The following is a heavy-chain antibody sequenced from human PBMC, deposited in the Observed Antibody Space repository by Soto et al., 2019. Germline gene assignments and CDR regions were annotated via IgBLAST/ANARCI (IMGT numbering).Heavy chain of an antibody. V-gene: IGHV1-2*04. J-gene: IGHJ4*02. CDR1: GYTFTGYY. Sequence: RASVKVSCKASGYTFTGYYMHWVRQAPGQGLEWMGWINPNSGGTNYAQKFQGWVTMTRDTSISTAYMELSRLRSDDTAVYYCARVSGYDPNKYYFDYWGQGTLVTVSS. CDR2: INPNSGGT. CDR3: ARVSGYDPNKYYFDY. D-gene: IGHD5-12*01.